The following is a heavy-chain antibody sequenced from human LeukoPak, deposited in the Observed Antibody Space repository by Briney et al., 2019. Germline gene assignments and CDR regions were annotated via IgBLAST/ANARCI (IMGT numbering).Heavy chain of an antibody. J-gene: IGHJ5*02. CDR3: AKEGGRYCSSTSCYKGWFDP. CDR1: GFTFSSYG. V-gene: IGHV3-30*18. Sequence: PGRSLRLSCAAPGFTFSSYGMHWVRQAPGKGLEWVAVISYDGSNKYYADSVKGRFTISRDNSKNTLYLQMNSLRAEDTAVYYCAKEGGRYCSSTSCYKGWFDPWGQGTLVTVSS. D-gene: IGHD2-2*02. CDR2: ISYDGSNK.